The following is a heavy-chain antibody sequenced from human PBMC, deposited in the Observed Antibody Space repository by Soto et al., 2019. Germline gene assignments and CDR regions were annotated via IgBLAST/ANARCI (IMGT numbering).Heavy chain of an antibody. J-gene: IGHJ4*02. CDR2: IIPIFGTA. D-gene: IGHD5-18*01. CDR3: ARGATYVDTAMVGGFDY. Sequence: QVQLVQSGAEVKKPGSSVTVSCKASGGTFSSYAIIWVRQATGQVLAWMGGIIPIFGTANYAQKFQGRVTITADKSTSTAYMELSSLRSEDTAGYDCARGATYVDTAMVGGFDYCGQGTLVTVSS. V-gene: IGHV1-69*06. CDR1: GGTFSSYA.